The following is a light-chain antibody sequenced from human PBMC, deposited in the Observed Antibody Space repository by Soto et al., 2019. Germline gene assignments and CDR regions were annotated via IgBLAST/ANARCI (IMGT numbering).Light chain of an antibody. Sequence: QSALTQPPSASGSPGQSVTTSCTGTSNDVGGYNFVSWYQQHPGKAPKLMIFEVSKRPSGVPDRFSGSKSGSTASLTVSGLQAEDEADYYCSSYAGNNIYYVVRTGTKVTVL. J-gene: IGLJ1*01. V-gene: IGLV2-8*01. CDR3: SSYAGNNIYYV. CDR2: EVS. CDR1: SNDVGGYNF.